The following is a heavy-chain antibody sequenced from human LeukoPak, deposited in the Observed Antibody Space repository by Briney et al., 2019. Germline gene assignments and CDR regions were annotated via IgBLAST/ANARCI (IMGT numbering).Heavy chain of an antibody. CDR1: GYTFTGYY. CDR2: MNPNSGGT. CDR3: ARVYDSSGNYLIRYFDY. D-gene: IGHD3-22*01. J-gene: IGHJ4*02. Sequence: ASVKVSCKASGYTFTGYYTHWVRQAPGQGLEWMGWMNPNSGGTNYAQKFQGRVTMTRDTSISTAYMELSRLRSDDTAVYYCARVYDSSGNYLIRYFDYWGQGTLVTVSS. V-gene: IGHV1-2*02.